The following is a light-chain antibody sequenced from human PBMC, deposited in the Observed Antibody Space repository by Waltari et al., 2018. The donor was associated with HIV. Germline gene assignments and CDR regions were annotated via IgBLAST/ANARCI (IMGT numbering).Light chain of an antibody. CDR2: KTS. V-gene: IGKV1-5*03. Sequence: IQMTQSPSALSASVGDRVTITCRAPNLLIFKTSSLQTGVPSRFSGSGSGTEFTLTISDLQPEDFGTYYCQQYSSKSWTFGQGTKVEVK. CDR3: QQYSSKSWT. J-gene: IGKJ1*01.